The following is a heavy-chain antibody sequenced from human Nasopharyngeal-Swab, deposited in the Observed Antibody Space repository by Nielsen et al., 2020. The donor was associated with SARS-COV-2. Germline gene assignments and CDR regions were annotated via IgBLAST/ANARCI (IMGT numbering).Heavy chain of an antibody. D-gene: IGHD4-17*01. Sequence: SVKVSCKASGGTFSSHAISWVRQAPGQGLEWMGGIIPIFGTANYAQKFQGRVTITADESTSTAYMELSSLRSEDTAVYYCARLPYGDYEVGSYYYYYMDVWGKGTTVTASS. CDR3: ARLPYGDYEVGSYYYYYMDV. V-gene: IGHV1-69*13. CDR2: IIPIFGTA. CDR1: GGTFSSHA. J-gene: IGHJ6*03.